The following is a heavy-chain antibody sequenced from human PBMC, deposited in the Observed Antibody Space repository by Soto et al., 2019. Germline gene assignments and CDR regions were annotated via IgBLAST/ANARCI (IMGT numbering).Heavy chain of an antibody. Sequence: QVQLVQSGAEVKKPGASVKVSCKASGYTFTSYAMHWVRQAPGQRLEWMGWINAGNGNTKYSQKFQGRVTITRDTTASTAYMELSSRRSEDTAVYYCASSHIAAAPYGMDVWGLGTTVTVSS. J-gene: IGHJ6*02. V-gene: IGHV1-3*01. D-gene: IGHD6-13*01. CDR3: ASSHIAAAPYGMDV. CDR2: INAGNGNT. CDR1: GYTFTSYA.